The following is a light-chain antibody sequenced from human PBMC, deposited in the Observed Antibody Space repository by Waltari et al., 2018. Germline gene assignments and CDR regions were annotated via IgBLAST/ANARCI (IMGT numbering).Light chain of an antibody. CDR2: LGS. J-gene: IGKJ1*01. CDR3: MQPLETPWT. Sequence: DIVMTQSPLSLPVIPGEPASISCRASQGLLHVYGYNYLDWYLQKPGQSPQVLIYLGSNRAAGVPDRFSGSGSGTDFTLKISRVEAEDVGVYYCMQPLETPWTFGQGTKVEIK. V-gene: IGKV2-28*01. CDR1: QGLLHVYGYNY.